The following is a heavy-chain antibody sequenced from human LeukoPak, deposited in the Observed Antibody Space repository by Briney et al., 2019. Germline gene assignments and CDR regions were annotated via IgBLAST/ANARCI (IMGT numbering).Heavy chain of an antibody. J-gene: IGHJ3*02. CDR3: ARDAMLPYYYDSSGYDPSFDI. D-gene: IGHD3-22*01. CDR1: GYTFTSYG. CDR2: ISAYNGNT. V-gene: IGHV1-18*01. Sequence: ASVKVSCKASGYTFTSYGISWVRQAPGQGLEWMGWISAYNGNTNYAQKLQGRATMTTDTSTSTAYMELRSLRSDDTAVYYCARDAMLPYYYDSSGYDPSFDIWGQGTMVTVSS.